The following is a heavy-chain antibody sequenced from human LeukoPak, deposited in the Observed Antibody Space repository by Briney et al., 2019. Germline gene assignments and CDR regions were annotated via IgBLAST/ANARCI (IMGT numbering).Heavy chain of an antibody. J-gene: IGHJ6*04. D-gene: IGHD4-17*01. CDR3: AKANLVGDYDYYYFGMDV. V-gene: IGHV3-23*01. CDR1: GFTFSNYA. CDR2: NSDSGSST. Sequence: HAGGSLRLSCAASGFTFSNYAMSWVRQAPGKGLEWVSGNSDSGSSTYYADSVKGRFTISRDNSKNTLYIHMNSLRAEDTAVYYCAKANLVGDYDYYYFGMDVWGKGTTVTVSS.